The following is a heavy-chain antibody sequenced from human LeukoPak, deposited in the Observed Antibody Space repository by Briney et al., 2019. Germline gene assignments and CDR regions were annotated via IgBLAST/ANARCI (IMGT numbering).Heavy chain of an antibody. V-gene: IGHV4-34*01. Sequence: SETLSLTCAVYGGSFSGYYWSWIRQPTGKGLEWIGEINHSGGTNYNPSLKSRVTISVDTSKNQFSLKLSSVTAADTAVYYCASSFGYDFDAFDIWGQGTMVTVSS. CDR2: INHSGGT. D-gene: IGHD5-12*01. CDR1: GGSFSGYY. CDR3: ASSFGYDFDAFDI. J-gene: IGHJ3*02.